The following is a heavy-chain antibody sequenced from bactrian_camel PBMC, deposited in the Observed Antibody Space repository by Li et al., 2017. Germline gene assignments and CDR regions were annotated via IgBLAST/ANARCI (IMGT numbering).Heavy chain of an antibody. J-gene: IGHJ4*01. CDR3: AQDPWRTVVAGCSTDLSSGDYNS. CDR2: IESDGST. Sequence: HGQLVESGGGSVQAGGSLRLSCAASEFIHVSECMAWFRQIPDKEREGGAGIESDGSTSYADSVKGRFTVSQDSARNILYLQMNSLKPEDTDMYYCAQDPWRTVVAGCSTDLSSGDYNSWGQGTQVTVS. D-gene: IGHD6*01. V-gene: IGHV3S55*01. CDR1: EFIHVSEC.